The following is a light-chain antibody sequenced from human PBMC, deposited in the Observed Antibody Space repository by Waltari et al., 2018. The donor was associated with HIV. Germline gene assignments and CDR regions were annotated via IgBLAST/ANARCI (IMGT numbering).Light chain of an antibody. V-gene: IGKV1-5*03. J-gene: IGKJ1*01. CDR3: QQYNDYSPT. CDR2: KAS. CDR1: QTINNW. Sequence: DIQMTQSPSTLSASVGDRVTITCRASQTINNWLAWYQQKPGKAPKLLIYKASSLESGVPSRFSGIGSVREYTLTISSLQPDDFATYYCQQYNDYSPTFGQGTKVEVK.